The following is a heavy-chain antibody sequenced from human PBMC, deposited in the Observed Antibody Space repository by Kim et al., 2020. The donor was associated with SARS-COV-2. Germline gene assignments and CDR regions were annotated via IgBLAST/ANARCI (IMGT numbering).Heavy chain of an antibody. J-gene: IGHJ4*02. V-gene: IGHV1-3*01. CDR1: GYTFTSYT. CDR2: INVGYGNT. D-gene: IGHD1-1*01. Sequence: ASVKVSCKASGYTFTSYTLHWVRQAPGQGLEWMGWINVGYGNTRYLQKFQGRVTITSDTSASTAYMELSSLRSEDTAVYYCARDGTTRNGGYYFDFWGQGALITVSS. CDR3: ARDGTTRNGGYYFDF.